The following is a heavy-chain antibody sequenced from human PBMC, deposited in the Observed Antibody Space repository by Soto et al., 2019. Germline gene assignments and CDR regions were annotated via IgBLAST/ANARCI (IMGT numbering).Heavy chain of an antibody. D-gene: IGHD3-22*01. Sequence: EVQLVESGGGLVQPGGSLRLSCAASGFTFSSYWMSWVRQAPGKGLEWVANIKQDGSEKYYGDSVKGRFTISRDNAKHSLXLXMXXLRAEDTAVYYCARFYYDSSGYLPSPYYYYYGMDVWGQGTTVTVSS. J-gene: IGHJ6*02. CDR3: ARFYYDSSGYLPSPYYYYYGMDV. V-gene: IGHV3-7*04. CDR1: GFTFSSYW. CDR2: IKQDGSEK.